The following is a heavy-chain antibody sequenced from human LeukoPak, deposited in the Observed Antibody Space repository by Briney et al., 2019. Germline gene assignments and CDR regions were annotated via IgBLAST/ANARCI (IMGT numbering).Heavy chain of an antibody. CDR3: ARDRIYYDILTGYVPLDY. D-gene: IGHD3-9*01. CDR1: GFTFSDFW. V-gene: IGHV3-7*01. J-gene: IGHJ4*02. Sequence: GGSLRLSCAASGFTFSDFWMTWVRQAPGKGLEWVANIKQDGSEKFYVDSVKGRFTISRDNTKTSLYLQLNSLRAEDTAVYLCARDRIYYDILTGYVPLDYWGQGTLVTVSS. CDR2: IKQDGSEK.